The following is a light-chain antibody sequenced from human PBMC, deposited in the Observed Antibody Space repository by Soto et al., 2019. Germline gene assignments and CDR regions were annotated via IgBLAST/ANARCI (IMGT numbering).Light chain of an antibody. J-gene: IGKJ4*01. V-gene: IGKV3-15*01. CDR2: GAS. CDR3: QQYNHWPPLT. Sequence: EIVMTQSPATLSVSPGERATLSCRASQSVGRNLAWYQQKPGQAPRLLIYGASTRATGIPARFSGSGSGTQFTLNICSLQYEDFEIYSCQQYNHWPPLTFGGGTKVEIK. CDR1: QSVGRN.